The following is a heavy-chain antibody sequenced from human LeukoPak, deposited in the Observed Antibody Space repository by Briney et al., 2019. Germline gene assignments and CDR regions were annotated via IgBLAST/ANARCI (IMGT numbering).Heavy chain of an antibody. J-gene: IGHJ4*02. CDR1: GGSFSGYY. V-gene: IGHV4-34*01. D-gene: IGHD3-10*01. CDR2: INHSGST. Sequence: PSETLSLTCAVYGGSFSGYYWSWIRQPPGKGLEWIGEINHSGSTNYNPSLKSRVTISVDTSKNQFSLKLSSVTAADTAVYYCARGRWGHYYYGSGSYYKLFDYWGQGTLVTVSS. CDR3: ARGRWGHYYYGSGSYYKLFDY.